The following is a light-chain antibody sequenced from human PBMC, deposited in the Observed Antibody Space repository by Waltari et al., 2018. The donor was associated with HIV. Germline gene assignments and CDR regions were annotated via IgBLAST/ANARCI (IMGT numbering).Light chain of an antibody. J-gene: IGLJ3*02. Sequence: QSVLTQPPSVSGAPGQTVTISCDGSSSHIGAGYDVHWYKQVPGTSPNLVIYSNINRPSGVPDRFSASKSGTSASLAITGLQAEDEAHYYCQSHDRSLSGPWVFGGGTKLTVL. CDR2: SNI. V-gene: IGLV1-40*01. CDR1: SSHIGAGYD. CDR3: QSHDRSLSGPWV.